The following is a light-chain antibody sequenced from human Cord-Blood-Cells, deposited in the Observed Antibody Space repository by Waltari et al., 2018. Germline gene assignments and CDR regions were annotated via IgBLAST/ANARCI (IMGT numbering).Light chain of an antibody. Sequence: QSALTQPRSVSGSPGQSVTISCTGTSSDVRGSTYVSWYQQHPGKAPKLMIYDVSKRPCGVPDRFSGSKAGNTASLTISGLQAEDEADYYCCADAGSYTWVFGGGTKLTVL. CDR3: CADAGSYTWV. V-gene: IGLV2-11*01. CDR2: DVS. J-gene: IGLJ3*02. CDR1: SSDVRGSTY.